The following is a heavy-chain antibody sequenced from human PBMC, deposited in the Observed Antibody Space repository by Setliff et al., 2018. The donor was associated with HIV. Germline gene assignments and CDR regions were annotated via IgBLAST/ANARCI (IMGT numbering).Heavy chain of an antibody. CDR2: IYPGDSDT. V-gene: IGHV5-51*01. D-gene: IGHD3-22*01. CDR1: GYSFTSYW. J-gene: IGHJ4*02. Sequence: GESLKISCKGSGYSFTSYWIGWVRQMPGKGLEWMGIIYPGDSDTIYSPSFQGQVTISADKSISTAYLQWSSLKASDTAMYYCARGPIDFYDRVYFDCWGQGSLVTVSS. CDR3: ARGPIDFYDRVYFDC.